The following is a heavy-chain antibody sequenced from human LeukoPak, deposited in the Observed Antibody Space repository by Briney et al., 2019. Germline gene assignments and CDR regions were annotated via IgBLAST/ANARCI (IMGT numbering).Heavy chain of an antibody. J-gene: IGHJ4*02. CDR2: IRYDGSNK. CDR1: GFTFSSYG. CDR3: ARAPVAGFYYFDY. V-gene: IGHV3-30*02. Sequence: GGSLRLSCAASGFTFSSYGMHWVRQAPGKGLEWVAFIRYDGSNKYYADSVKGRFTISRDNSKNTLYLQMNSLRAEDTAVYYCARAPVAGFYYFDYWGQGALVTVSS. D-gene: IGHD6-19*01.